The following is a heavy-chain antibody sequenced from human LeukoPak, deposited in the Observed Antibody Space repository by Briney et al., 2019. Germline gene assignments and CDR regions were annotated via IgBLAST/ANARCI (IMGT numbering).Heavy chain of an antibody. V-gene: IGHV3-23*01. CDR3: ARDRHRKLYCSGGSCYDFDY. J-gene: IGHJ4*02. CDR1: GFTFSSYA. D-gene: IGHD2-15*01. Sequence: GGSLRLSCAASGFTFSSYAMSWVRQAPGKGLEWVSAISGSGGSTYYADSVKGRFTISRDNSKNTLYLQMNSLRAEDTAVYYCARDRHRKLYCSGGSCYDFDYWGQGTLVTVSS. CDR2: ISGSGGST.